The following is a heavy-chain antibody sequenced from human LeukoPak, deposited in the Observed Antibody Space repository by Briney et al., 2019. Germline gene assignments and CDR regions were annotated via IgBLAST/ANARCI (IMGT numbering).Heavy chain of an antibody. Sequence: SVKVSCKASGGTFSSYAISWVRQAPGQGLEWMGRIIPIFGTANYAQKFQGRVTITTDESTSTAYMELSSLRSEDTAVYYCARDRGLEQSGYYDILTGYHNWLDPRGQGTLVTVSS. V-gene: IGHV1-69*05. D-gene: IGHD3-9*01. CDR2: IIPIFGTA. CDR3: ARDRGLEQSGYYDILTGYHNWLDP. CDR1: GGTFSSYA. J-gene: IGHJ5*02.